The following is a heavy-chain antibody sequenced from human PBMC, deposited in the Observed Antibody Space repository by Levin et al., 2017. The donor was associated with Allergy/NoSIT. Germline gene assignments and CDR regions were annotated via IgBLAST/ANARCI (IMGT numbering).Heavy chain of an antibody. V-gene: IGHV3-15*01. D-gene: IGHD4-17*01. Sequence: GGSLRLSCAASGFTFSDAWMNWVRQAPGKGLEWVGRIKSKADGGTTDYAAPAKGRFTISRDDSKNTLFLQLSSLKTEDTAVYYCTTEVKWDYGAFENWGQGALVTVSS. CDR2: IKSKADGGTT. J-gene: IGHJ4*02. CDR1: GFTFSDAW. CDR3: TTEVKWDYGAFEN.